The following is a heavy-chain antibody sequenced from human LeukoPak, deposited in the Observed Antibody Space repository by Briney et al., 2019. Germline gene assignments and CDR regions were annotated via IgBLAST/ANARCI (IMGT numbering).Heavy chain of an antibody. D-gene: IGHD2-2*01. V-gene: IGHV3-43D*03. CDR1: GFTFDDYA. Sequence: GGSLRLSCAASGFTFDDYAMHWVRQAPGKGLEWVSLISWDGGSTYYADSVKGRFTISRDNSKNSLYLQMNSLRAEDTALYYCAKDNQPGAPSYFDYWGQGTLVTVSS. CDR3: AKDNQPGAPSYFDY. CDR2: ISWDGGST. J-gene: IGHJ4*02.